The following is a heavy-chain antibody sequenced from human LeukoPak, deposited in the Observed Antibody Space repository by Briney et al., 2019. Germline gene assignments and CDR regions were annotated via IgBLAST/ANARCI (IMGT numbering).Heavy chain of an antibody. D-gene: IGHD3-22*01. CDR1: GGTFSSYA. CDR2: IIPIFGTA. Sequence: ASVKVSCKXSGGTFSSYAISWVRQAPGQGLEWMGRIIPIFGTANYAQKFQGRVTITTDESTSTAYMELSSLRSEDTAVYYCATIGYDSSGYYRYYFDYWGQGTLVTVSS. J-gene: IGHJ4*02. CDR3: ATIGYDSSGYYRYYFDY. V-gene: IGHV1-69*05.